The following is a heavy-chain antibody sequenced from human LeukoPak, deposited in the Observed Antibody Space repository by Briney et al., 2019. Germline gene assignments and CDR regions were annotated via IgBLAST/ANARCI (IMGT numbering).Heavy chain of an antibody. V-gene: IGHV3-21*01. D-gene: IGHD1-26*01. Sequence: GGSLRLSCAGSEFTFGSYSMHWVRQAPGKGLEWVSSISGSSDDIYYADSVKGRFSISRDNSKNSVYLQMKRLRAEDTALYYCARRGYHDYSGFDYWGQGTLVTVSS. CDR3: ARRGYHDYSGFDY. CDR1: EFTFGSYS. J-gene: IGHJ4*02. CDR2: ISGSSDDI.